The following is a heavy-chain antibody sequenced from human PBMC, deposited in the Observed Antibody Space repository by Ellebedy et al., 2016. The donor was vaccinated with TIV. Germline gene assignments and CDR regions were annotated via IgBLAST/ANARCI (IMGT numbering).Heavy chain of an antibody. CDR2: IKQDGSEK. Sequence: GGSLRLXXAGSGFTFSNYWMIWVRQAPGKGLEWVANIKQDGSEKYYVDSVKGRFTISRDNAKNSLYLQMNSLRAEDTALYYCARDRSRLFTAGEDYWGQGTQVTVSP. CDR3: ARDRSRLFTAGEDY. CDR1: GFTFSNYW. D-gene: IGHD3-16*01. J-gene: IGHJ4*02. V-gene: IGHV3-7*03.